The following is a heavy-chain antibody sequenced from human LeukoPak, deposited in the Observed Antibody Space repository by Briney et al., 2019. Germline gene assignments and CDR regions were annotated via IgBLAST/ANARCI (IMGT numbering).Heavy chain of an antibody. Sequence: GGSLRLSCAASGFRFSSSAMSWVRQAPGKGLEGVSLISSWSTYIYYADSLKGRFTISRDNAKNSLYLQMNSLRAEDTAVYYCASLYCGGDCNNGFDYWGQGTLVTVSS. D-gene: IGHD2-21*01. J-gene: IGHJ4*02. CDR2: ISSWSTYI. CDR3: ASLYCGGDCNNGFDY. V-gene: IGHV3-21*01. CDR1: GFRFSSSA.